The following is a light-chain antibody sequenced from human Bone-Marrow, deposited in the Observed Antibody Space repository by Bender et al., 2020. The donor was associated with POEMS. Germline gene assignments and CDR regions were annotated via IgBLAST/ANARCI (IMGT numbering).Light chain of an antibody. J-gene: IGLJ3*02. CDR2: GYN. CDR1: NSNIGINT. Sequence: QSVLTQPPSASGTPGQRVTISCSGSNSNIGINTVNWYQQFPGTAPKLLIYGYNNRPSGVPDRFSGSKSGTSASLAITGLQAEDEGDYYCQSYDNSLGGWVFGGGTKLTVL. V-gene: IGLV1-44*01. CDR3: QSYDNSLGGWV.